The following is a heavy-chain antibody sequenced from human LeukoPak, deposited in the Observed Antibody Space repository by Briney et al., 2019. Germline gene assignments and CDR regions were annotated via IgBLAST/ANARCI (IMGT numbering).Heavy chain of an antibody. J-gene: IGHJ5*02. V-gene: IGHV4-30-2*01. CDR3: ARKRIAAVFNWFDP. CDR2: IYSGST. CDR1: GESISRGSYS. Sequence: SETLSLTCSVAGESISRGSYSWSWIRQPPGRGLEWIGYIYSGSTYYNPSLKSRLTISADTSNNQFSLKLSSVTAADTAVYYCARKRIAAVFNWFDPWGQGTLVTVSS. D-gene: IGHD6-13*01.